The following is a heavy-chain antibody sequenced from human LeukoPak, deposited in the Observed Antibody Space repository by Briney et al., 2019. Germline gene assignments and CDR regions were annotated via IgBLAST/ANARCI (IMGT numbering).Heavy chain of an antibody. D-gene: IGHD2-21*02. Sequence: GRSLKLSCGASGFTFSSYGMHWVRQAPGKGLEWVAVISYDGSNKYYADSVKGRFTISKDNSKNTLFLQMHSLRAEDTAVYYCARDLRGSIVVVTAPPWYFDLWGRGTLVTVSS. V-gene: IGHV3-30*03. J-gene: IGHJ2*01. CDR2: ISYDGSNK. CDR3: ARDLRGSIVVVTAPPWYFDL. CDR1: GFTFSSYG.